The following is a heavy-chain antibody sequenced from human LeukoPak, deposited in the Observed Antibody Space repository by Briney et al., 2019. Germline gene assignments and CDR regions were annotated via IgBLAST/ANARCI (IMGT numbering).Heavy chain of an antibody. CDR3: AKAAGYDSRDDAFDI. V-gene: IGHV3-23*01. J-gene: IGHJ3*02. CDR1: GSTFSNSG. D-gene: IGHD3-22*01. Sequence: GGSLRLSCAASGSTFSNSGMTWVRQAPGKGLEWVSGISNRGGKTYYADSVKGRFTISRDNSKNTLYLQMNRLRAEDTAFYCAKAAGYDSRDDAFDIWGQGTMVTVSS. CDR2: ISNRGGKT.